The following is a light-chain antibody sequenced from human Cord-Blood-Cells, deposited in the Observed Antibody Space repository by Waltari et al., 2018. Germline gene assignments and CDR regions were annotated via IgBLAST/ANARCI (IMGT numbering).Light chain of an antibody. CDR1: QSISSY. CDR3: QQSYSTPYT. CDR2: AAS. V-gene: IGKV1-39*01. Sequence: DIQMTQSPSPLSASVGDRDTITCRASQSISSYLNWYQQKPGKSAKLLIYAASSLQSGVPSRFSGSGSGTDFTLTISSLQPEDFATYYCQQSYSTPYTLGQGTKVESK. J-gene: IGKJ2*01.